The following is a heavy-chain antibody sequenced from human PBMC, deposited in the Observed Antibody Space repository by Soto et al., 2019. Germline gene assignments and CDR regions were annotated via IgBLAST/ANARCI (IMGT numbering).Heavy chain of an antibody. CDR1: GFSINNAYY. CDR2: VYHGVTA. CDR3: ARWFDSGGYATPL. J-gene: IGHJ4*02. Sequence: PSETLSLTCAVSGFSINNAYYWGWIRQPPGKGLDWIGTVYHGVTAFYNPSLKSRASISADSSKNQFSLNLTSVTAADTAVYYCARWFDSGGYATPLWGQGTLVTVSS. V-gene: IGHV4-38-2*01. D-gene: IGHD3-22*01.